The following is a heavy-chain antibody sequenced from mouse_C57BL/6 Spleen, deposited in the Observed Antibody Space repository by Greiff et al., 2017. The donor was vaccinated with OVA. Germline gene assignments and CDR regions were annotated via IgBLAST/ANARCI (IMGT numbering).Heavy chain of an antibody. CDR2: ISYDGSN. CDR3: ARENGYDYDWFAY. Sequence: EVQRVESGPGLVKPSQSLSLTCSVTGYSITSGYYWNWIRQFPGNKLEWMGYISYDGSNNYNPSLKNRISITRDTSKNQFFLKLNSVTTEDTATYYCARENGYDYDWFAYWGQGTLVTVSA. J-gene: IGHJ3*01. V-gene: IGHV3-6*01. D-gene: IGHD2-4*01. CDR1: GYSITSGYY.